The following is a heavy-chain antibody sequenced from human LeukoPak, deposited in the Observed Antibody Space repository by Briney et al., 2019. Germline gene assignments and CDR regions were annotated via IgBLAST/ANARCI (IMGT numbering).Heavy chain of an antibody. CDR1: GFTFSNYW. J-gene: IGHJ4*02. CDR2: IKQDESEK. D-gene: IGHD6-19*01. CDR3: ARDGRTGWHFDY. Sequence: GGSLRLSCAASGFTFSNYWMSWVRQAPGKGLEWVANIKQDESEKYFVDSLKGRSTISRDNAKNSLYLKISSLRAEDTAVYYCARDGRTGWHFDYWGQGTLVTVSS. V-gene: IGHV3-7*01.